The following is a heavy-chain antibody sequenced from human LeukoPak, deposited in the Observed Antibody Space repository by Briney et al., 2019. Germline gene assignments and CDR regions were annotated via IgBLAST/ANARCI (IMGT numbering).Heavy chain of an antibody. CDR1: GFSLSTRGVG. CDR2: IYWDDDK. V-gene: IGHV2-5*02. J-gene: IGHJ3*02. CDR3: AHRLKNAFDI. Sequence: SGPTLVKPTQTLTLTCTFSGFSLSTRGVGVGWIRQPPGKALAWLALIYWDDDKRYSPSPKSRLSITKDTSKNQVVLTMTNMDPVDTATYYCAHRLKNAFDIWGQGTMVTVSS.